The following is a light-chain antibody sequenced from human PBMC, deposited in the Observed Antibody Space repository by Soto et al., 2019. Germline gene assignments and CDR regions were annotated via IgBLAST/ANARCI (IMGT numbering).Light chain of an antibody. CDR3: QQSAKSPLT. CDR2: AAY. Sequence: DIQMTQSPSSLSASVGDRVTIACRASQPIANYVSWYQQKPGKPPKSLIYAAYTLQSGVSPRFSASGSGTESTPTITSLRPEASAVYYCQQSAKSPLTFGQGTKV. J-gene: IGKJ1*01. V-gene: IGKV1-39*01. CDR1: QPIANY.